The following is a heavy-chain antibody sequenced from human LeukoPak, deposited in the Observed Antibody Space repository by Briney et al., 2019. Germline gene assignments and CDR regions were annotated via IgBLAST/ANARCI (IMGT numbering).Heavy chain of an antibody. V-gene: IGHV3-21*01. CDR2: ITSGGDYI. Sequence: GGSLRLSCAGSGFSVSNYYMNWVRQAPGKGLEWVSSITSGGDYIYYADSVKGRFTTSRDNAKDSLSLQLNSLRVEDTAVYYCARGHYDVLAASYKWTPDYWGQGTLVTVSS. J-gene: IGHJ4*02. D-gene: IGHD3-9*01. CDR3: ARGHYDVLAASYKWTPDY. CDR1: GFSVSNYY.